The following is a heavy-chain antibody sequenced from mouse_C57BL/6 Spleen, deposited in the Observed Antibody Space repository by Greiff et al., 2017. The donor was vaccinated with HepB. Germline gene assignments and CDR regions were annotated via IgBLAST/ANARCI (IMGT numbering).Heavy chain of an antibody. CDR2: INYDGSST. Sequence: EVKLVESEGGLVQPGSSMKLSCTASGFTFSDYYMAWVRQVPEKGLEWVANINYDGSSTYYLDSLKSRFIISIDNAKNILYLQMSSLKSEDTATYYCARGGGLRPYWYFDVWGTGTTVTVSS. CDR1: GFTFSDYY. V-gene: IGHV5-16*01. CDR3: ARGGGLRPYWYFDV. J-gene: IGHJ1*03. D-gene: IGHD2-4*01.